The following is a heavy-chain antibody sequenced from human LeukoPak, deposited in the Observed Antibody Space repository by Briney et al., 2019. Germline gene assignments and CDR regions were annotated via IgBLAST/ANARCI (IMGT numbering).Heavy chain of an antibody. CDR3: ARGTNVRPYCNSGRCFYMAV. CDR2: INPIGGST. Sequence: ASLKVSCKTSGDTFTSYLIYWVRQAPGQWLEWMGIINPIGGSTNYAQTFQGTITMTREISTSTVYIYLRSLRAEDTPRYYCARGTNVRPYCNSGRCFYMAVWGKGTRVTV. V-gene: IGHV1-46*01. J-gene: IGHJ6*03. CDR1: GDTFTSYL. D-gene: IGHD2/OR15-2a*01.